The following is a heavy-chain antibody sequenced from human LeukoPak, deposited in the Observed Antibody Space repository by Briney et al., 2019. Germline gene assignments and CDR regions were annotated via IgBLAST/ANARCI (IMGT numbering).Heavy chain of an antibody. CDR2: ISGSGGST. J-gene: IGHJ3*02. V-gene: IGHV3-23*01. D-gene: IGHD2-2*01. CDR1: GFTFSSYA. CDR3: AKDLRSSTSRKLNNAFDI. Sequence: PGGSLRLSCAASGFTFSSYAMSWVRQAPGKGLEWVSAISGSGGSTYYADSVKGRFTISRDNSKNTLYLQMNSLRAEDTAVYYCAKDLRSSTSRKLNNAFDIWGQGTMVTVSS.